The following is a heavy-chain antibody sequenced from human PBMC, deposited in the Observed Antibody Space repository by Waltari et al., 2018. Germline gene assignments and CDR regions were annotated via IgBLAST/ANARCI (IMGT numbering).Heavy chain of an antibody. CDR3: AKEATVTSHFDY. V-gene: IGHV3-30*18. J-gene: IGHJ4*02. Sequence: QVQLVESGGGVVQPGRSLRLSCAASGFTFSSYGMHWVRQAPGKGLEWVAGISYDGSNKYYADSVKGRFTISRDNSKNTLYLQMNSLRAEDTAVYYCAKEATVTSHFDYWGQGTLVTVSS. CDR1: GFTFSSYG. D-gene: IGHD4-4*01. CDR2: ISYDGSNK.